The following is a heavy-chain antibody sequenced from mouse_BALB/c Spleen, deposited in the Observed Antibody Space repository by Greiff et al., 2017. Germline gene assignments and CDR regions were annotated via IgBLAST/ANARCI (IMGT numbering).Heavy chain of an antibody. D-gene: IGHD1-1*01. CDR2: ISSGGSYT. V-gene: IGHV5-9-4*01. Sequence: EVQLVESGGGLVKPGGSLKLSCAASGFTFSSYAMSWVRQSPEKGLEWVAEISSGGSYTYYPDTVTGRFTISRDNAKNTLYLEMSSLRSEDTAMYYCARVTTVRYAMDYWGQGTSVTVSS. CDR1: GFTFSSYA. J-gene: IGHJ4*01. CDR3: ARVTTVRYAMDY.